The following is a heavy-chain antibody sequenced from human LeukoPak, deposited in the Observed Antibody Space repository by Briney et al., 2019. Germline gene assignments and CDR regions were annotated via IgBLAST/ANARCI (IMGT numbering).Heavy chain of an antibody. CDR1: GYTFTGYY. Sequence: ASVKVSCKASGYTFTGYYMHWVRQAPGQGLEWMGWINPNSGGTNYAQKFQGRVTMTRDTSISTAYLELSNLRSDDTAVYYCAGLGYSGYGPRSRFDNWGQGTLITVST. CDR2: INPNSGGT. CDR3: AGLGYSGYGPRSRFDN. D-gene: IGHD5-12*01. V-gene: IGHV1-2*02. J-gene: IGHJ4*02.